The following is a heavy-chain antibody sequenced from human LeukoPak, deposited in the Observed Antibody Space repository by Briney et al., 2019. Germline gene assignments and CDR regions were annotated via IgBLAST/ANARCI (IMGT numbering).Heavy chain of an antibody. CDR3: IKDRIRTYSGFDSAVIDY. V-gene: IGHV3-23*01. CDR2: ISGGGDTT. D-gene: IGHD5-12*01. Sequence: GGSLRLSCAASGFTFSNYAMTWVRQAPGKGLEWVSTISGGGDTTYYADSVKGRFTISRDNSKNTLHLQMSSLRAEDTAVYYCIKDRIRTYSGFDSAVIDYWGQGTLVTVSS. J-gene: IGHJ4*02. CDR1: GFTFSNYA.